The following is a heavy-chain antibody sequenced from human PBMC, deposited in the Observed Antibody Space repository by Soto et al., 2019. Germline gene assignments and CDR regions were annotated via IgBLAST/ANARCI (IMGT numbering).Heavy chain of an antibody. CDR2: ISYSGST. Sequence: SETLSLTCSVSGASITTYYWSWIRQPPGKGLEWIGSISYSGSTKYNPSLEGRVMISLDTSKNQFSLRLTSVTAADTALYYCARDWDSSGLFDPWGQGALVTVSS. CDR3: ARDWDSSGLFDP. D-gene: IGHD3-10*01. J-gene: IGHJ5*02. CDR1: GASITTYY. V-gene: IGHV4-59*01.